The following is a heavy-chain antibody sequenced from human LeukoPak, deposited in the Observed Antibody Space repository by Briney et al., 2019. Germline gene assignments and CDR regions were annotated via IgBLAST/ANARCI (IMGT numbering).Heavy chain of an antibody. J-gene: IGHJ5*02. CDR1: GFRLSEYG. D-gene: IGHD3-22*01. V-gene: IGHV3-30*02. CDR3: AKDPVNHCASSVCYGLQS. Sequence: GGSLRLSCVASGFRLSEYGIHRVRQAPGKGLEWLSFIRYDDSEYYADSVKGRFAISRDNPKNTLFLQMHSLRSEDTAVYYCAKDPVNHCASSVCYGLQSWGQGTLVIVSS. CDR2: IRYDDSE.